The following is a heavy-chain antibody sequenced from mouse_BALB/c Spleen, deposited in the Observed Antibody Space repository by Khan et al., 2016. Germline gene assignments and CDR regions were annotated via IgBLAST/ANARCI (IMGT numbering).Heavy chain of an antibody. Sequence: EVELVESGGGLVKPGGSLKLSCAASGFTFSTYAMSWVRQTPEKRLEWVASISSGGTTYYPDSLKGRFTISRDHARNILYVQMSSLRSEYTAMYYCARGVTTVVDYFDYWGQGTTLTVSS. CDR2: ISSGGTT. CDR1: GFTFSTYA. J-gene: IGHJ2*01. D-gene: IGHD1-1*01. V-gene: IGHV5-6-5*01. CDR3: ARGVTTVVDYFDY.